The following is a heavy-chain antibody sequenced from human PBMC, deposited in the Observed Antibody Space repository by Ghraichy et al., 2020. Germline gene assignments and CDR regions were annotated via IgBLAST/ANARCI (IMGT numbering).Heavy chain of an antibody. D-gene: IGHD3-3*01. V-gene: IGHV3-48*03. CDR3: ARDKGYDFWSGYSFDY. J-gene: IGHJ4*02. CDR1: GFTFSSYE. CDR2: ISSSGSTI. Sequence: GGSLRLSCAASGFTFSSYEMNWVRQAPGKGLEWVSYISSSGSTIYYADSVKGRFTISRDNAKNSLYLQMNSLRAEDTAVYYCARDKGYDFWSGYSFDYWGQGTLVTVSS.